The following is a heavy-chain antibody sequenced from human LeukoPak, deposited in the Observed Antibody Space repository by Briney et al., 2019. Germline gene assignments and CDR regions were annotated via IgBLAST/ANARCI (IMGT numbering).Heavy chain of an antibody. Sequence: GGSLRLSCAASEFTFSNYWMHWVRQAPGKGLVWVSRINSDARSTSYADSVKGRFTISRDNAKNTLYLQMNSLRAEDTAVYYCASLANYGDYPMDYWGQGTLVTVSS. D-gene: IGHD4-17*01. CDR2: INSDARST. CDR1: EFTFSNYW. V-gene: IGHV3-74*01. CDR3: ASLANYGDYPMDY. J-gene: IGHJ4*02.